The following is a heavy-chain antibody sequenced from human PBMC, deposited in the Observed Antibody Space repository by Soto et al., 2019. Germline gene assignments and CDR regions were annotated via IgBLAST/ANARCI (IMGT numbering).Heavy chain of an antibody. D-gene: IGHD3-10*01. CDR2: INAGNGNT. J-gene: IGHJ4*02. CDR3: AREHMVRGVIMFGY. V-gene: IGHV1-3*01. CDR1: GYTFTSYA. Sequence: ASVKVSCKASGYTFTSYAMHWVRQAPGQRLEWMGWINAGNGNTKYSRKFQGRVTITRDTSASTAYMELSSLRSEDTAVYYCAREHMVRGVIMFGYWGQGTLVTVSS.